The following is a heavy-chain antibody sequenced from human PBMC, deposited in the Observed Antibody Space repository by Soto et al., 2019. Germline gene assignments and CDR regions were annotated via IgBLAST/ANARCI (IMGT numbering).Heavy chain of an antibody. CDR1: GYTFSNYD. CDR2: ISPYNGNT. CDR3: ARVRSYDFWNGYYADPVLAFDV. J-gene: IGHJ3*01. Sequence: QVQVVQSGAEVKKPGASVKVSCKASGYTFSNYDISWVRQAPGHGLEWMGWISPYNGNTNYTQRLQGRVTMTTDTSTSTAYMELRSLRSDDTAVYYCARVRSYDFWNGYYADPVLAFDVWGQGTMVTVSS. V-gene: IGHV1-18*01. D-gene: IGHD3-3*01.